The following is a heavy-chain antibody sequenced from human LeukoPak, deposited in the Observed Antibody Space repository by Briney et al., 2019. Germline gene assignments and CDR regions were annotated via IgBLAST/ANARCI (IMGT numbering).Heavy chain of an antibody. D-gene: IGHD3-16*01. CDR2: ISTDGSST. J-gene: IGHJ4*02. Sequence: GGSLRLSCAASGFTFSSSWMHWVRQAPGKGLVWVSLISTDGSSTSYADSVKGRFTISIDNAKTTVYLQMNSLRVEDTALYYCTRGLGYWGKGTLVTVSS. V-gene: IGHV3-74*01. CDR1: GFTFSSSW. CDR3: TRGLGY.